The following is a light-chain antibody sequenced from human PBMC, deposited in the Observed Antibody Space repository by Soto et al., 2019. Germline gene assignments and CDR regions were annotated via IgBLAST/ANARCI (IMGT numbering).Light chain of an antibody. CDR3: QQYNSYSS. J-gene: IGKJ1*01. V-gene: IGKV1-5*01. CDR1: QSISSW. Sequence: DIQITQSPSTLSASVGVRVTIPCRASQSISSWLAWYQQKPGKAPKLLIYDASSLESGVPSRFSGSGSGTEFTLTISSLQPDDFATYYCQQYNSYSSFGQGTKVEIK. CDR2: DAS.